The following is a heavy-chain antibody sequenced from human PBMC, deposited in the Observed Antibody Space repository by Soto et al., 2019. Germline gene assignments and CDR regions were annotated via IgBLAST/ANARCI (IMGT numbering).Heavy chain of an antibody. V-gene: IGHV3-21*01. CDR2: LGTIGTYI. Sequence: WGSLRLSCAASGFTFGIYTLNLFRQSPFKWLEWVASLGTIGTYIYYADSVRGRFTISRDNAKNSLYLQMNTLRAEDTAVYYCARVMCGDCSAYYYYSMDVWGQGTTVTVSS. CDR1: GFTFGIYT. D-gene: IGHD2-21*02. CDR3: ARVMCGDCSAYYYYSMDV. J-gene: IGHJ6*02.